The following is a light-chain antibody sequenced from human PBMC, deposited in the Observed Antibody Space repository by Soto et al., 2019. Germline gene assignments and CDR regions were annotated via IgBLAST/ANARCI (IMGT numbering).Light chain of an antibody. CDR3: QSYDNNLSGGV. CDR2: GSS. CDR1: SSNIGAGYD. V-gene: IGLV1-40*01. Sequence: QSVLTQPPSVSGAPGQRVTISCTGSSSNIGAGYDVHWYQQLPGRAPKLLIYGSSNRPSGVPDRISGSKSGTSASLAITGRQAEDEADYYCQSYDNNLSGGVFGGGTKVTVL. J-gene: IGLJ3*02.